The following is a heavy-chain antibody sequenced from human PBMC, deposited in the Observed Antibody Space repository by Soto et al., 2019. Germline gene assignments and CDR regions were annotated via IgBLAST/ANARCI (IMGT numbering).Heavy chain of an antibody. Sequence: GASVKVSCKASGGTFSSYAISWVRQAPGQGLEWMGGIIPIFGTANYAQKFQGRVTITADKSTSTAYMELSSLRSEDTAVYYCARVNDILTGRRGMDVWGQGTTVTVSS. CDR1: GGTFSSYA. D-gene: IGHD3-9*01. CDR2: IIPIFGTA. J-gene: IGHJ6*02. CDR3: ARVNDILTGRRGMDV. V-gene: IGHV1-69*06.